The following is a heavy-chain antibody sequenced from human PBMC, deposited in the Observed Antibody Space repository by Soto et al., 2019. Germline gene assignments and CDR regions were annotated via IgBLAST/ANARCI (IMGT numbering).Heavy chain of an antibody. Sequence: SQTLSLTCVISGDSVSSNSAAWNWIRQSPSRGLGWLGRTYYRSKWYNDYAVSVKSRITINPDTSKNQFSLQLNSVTPEDTAVYYCARATVTTALFDYWGQGTLVTVYS. J-gene: IGHJ4*02. CDR1: GDSVSSNSAA. CDR3: ARATVTTALFDY. D-gene: IGHD4-17*01. CDR2: TYYRSKWYN. V-gene: IGHV6-1*01.